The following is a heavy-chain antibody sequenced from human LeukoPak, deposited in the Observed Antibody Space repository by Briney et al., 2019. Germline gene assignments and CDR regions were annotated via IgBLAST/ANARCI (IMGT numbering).Heavy chain of an antibody. CDR2: ISGTGGST. CDR3: AKESGDDSSGYYEVFDY. Sequence: GGSLRLSCTASGFTFTSYAMSWVRQAPGKGLEWVSVISGTGGSTNHADSVKGRFTISRDNSKNTLYLQMNSLRAEATAVYFCAKESGDDSSGYYEVFDYWGQGTLVTVSS. J-gene: IGHJ4*02. CDR1: GFTFTSYA. D-gene: IGHD3-22*01. V-gene: IGHV3-23*01.